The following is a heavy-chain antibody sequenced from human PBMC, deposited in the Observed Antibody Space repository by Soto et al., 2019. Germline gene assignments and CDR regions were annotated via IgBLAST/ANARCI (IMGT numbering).Heavy chain of an antibody. V-gene: IGHV1-69*02. CDR2: IIPILNIS. CDR1: GGTFSSYT. CDR3: ATAVASGYIPRVQYYCYRDV. Sequence: QVQLGQSGAEVKKPGSSVKVSCKASGGTFSSYTINCVRQAPGQGLEWMGRIIPILNISNYPQRFQGRVTSTADKFMTAAQMELRRPRSEDTALYYCATAVASGYIPRVQYYCYRDVWGISTTVTISS. D-gene: IGHD5-12*01. J-gene: IGHJ6*03.